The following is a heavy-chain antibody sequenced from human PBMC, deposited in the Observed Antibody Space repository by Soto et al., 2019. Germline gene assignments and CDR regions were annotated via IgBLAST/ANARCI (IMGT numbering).Heavy chain of an antibody. CDR3: AAAIYGDWSFDY. V-gene: IGHV3-53*05. CDR2: LYSGGTT. J-gene: IGHJ4*02. D-gene: IGHD2-21*02. CDR1: GFTVSGHY. Sequence: GGSLRLSCAASGFTVSGHYMSWVLQAPWKGLQWVSLLYSGGTTYYADSVTGRFTISRDSSKNTLYIQMDKLRVEDTAVYYCAAAIYGDWSFDYWGQGTLVTVSS.